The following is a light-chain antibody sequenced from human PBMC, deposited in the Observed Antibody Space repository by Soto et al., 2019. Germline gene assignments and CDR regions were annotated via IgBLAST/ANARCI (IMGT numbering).Light chain of an antibody. Sequence: EIVMTQSPATLSVSPGERATLSCGASQSVSSNLAWHQQKPGQAPRLLIYGASTRATGIPARFTGSGSGTEFTLTISSLQSEDFALYYCQQYNNWPPITFGQGTRLEI. CDR2: GAS. CDR3: QQYNNWPPIT. J-gene: IGKJ5*01. V-gene: IGKV3-15*01. CDR1: QSVSSN.